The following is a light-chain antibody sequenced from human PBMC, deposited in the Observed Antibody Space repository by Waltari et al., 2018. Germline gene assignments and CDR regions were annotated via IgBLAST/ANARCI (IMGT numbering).Light chain of an antibody. V-gene: IGLV1-47*01. Sequence: QSVLTQPPSASGTPGQRVSISCSGSSSNIGTSSFPWYQQVPGTAPKLLIDRNNQRPSGVPDRFSGSKSGTSASLAISGLRSEDEADYYCAAWDDSLSGRFFGSGTKVTVL. CDR3: AAWDDSLSGRF. CDR1: SSNIGTSS. J-gene: IGLJ1*01. CDR2: RNN.